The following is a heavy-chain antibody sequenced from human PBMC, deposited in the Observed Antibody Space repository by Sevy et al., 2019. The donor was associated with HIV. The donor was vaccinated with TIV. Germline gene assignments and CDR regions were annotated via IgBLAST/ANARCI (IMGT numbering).Heavy chain of an antibody. Sequence: GGSLRLSCVASGFTFSDHYMEWVRQAPGKGLEWVGRTRNKADGYTTEYAESVKGRFTISRDESKNSLYVQMNSLEAEDTTVYYCATHAGIAAAGRVFDYWGQGTLVTVSS. CDR3: ATHAGIAAAGRVFDY. J-gene: IGHJ4*02. V-gene: IGHV3-72*01. D-gene: IGHD6-13*01. CDR2: TRNKADGYTT. CDR1: GFTFSDHY.